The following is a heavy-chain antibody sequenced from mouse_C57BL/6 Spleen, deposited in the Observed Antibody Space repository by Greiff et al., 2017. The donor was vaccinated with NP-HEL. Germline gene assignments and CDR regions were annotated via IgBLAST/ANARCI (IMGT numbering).Heavy chain of an antibody. D-gene: IGHD1-1*01. CDR1: GFTFSSYA. CDR2: ISDGGSYT. V-gene: IGHV5-4*01. J-gene: IGHJ4*01. CDR3: ARDGTTVVAKYAMDY. Sequence: EVQRVESGGGLVKPGGSLKLSCAASGFTFSSYAMSWVRQTPEKRLEWVATISDGGSYTYYPDNVKGRFTISRDNAKNNLYLQMSHLKSEDTAMYYCARDGTTVVAKYAMDYWGQGTSVTVSS.